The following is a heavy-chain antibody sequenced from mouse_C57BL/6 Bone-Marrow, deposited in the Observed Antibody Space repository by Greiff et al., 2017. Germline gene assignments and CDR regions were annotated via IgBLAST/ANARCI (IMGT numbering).Heavy chain of an antibody. CDR1: GYSFTDYN. V-gene: IGHV1-39*01. CDR3: ARWRGLGKYYFDY. D-gene: IGHD3-3*01. J-gene: IGHJ2*01. Sequence: EVKLMESGPELVKPGASVKISCKASGYSFTDYNMNWVKQSNGKSLEWIGVINPNYGTTSYNQKFKDKATLTVDQSSSTAYMQLNSLTSEDSAVYYCARWRGLGKYYFDYWGQGTTLTVSS. CDR2: INPNYGTT.